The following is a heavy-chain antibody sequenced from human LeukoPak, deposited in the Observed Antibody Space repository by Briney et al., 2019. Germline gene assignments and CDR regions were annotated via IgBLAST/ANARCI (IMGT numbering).Heavy chain of an antibody. J-gene: IGHJ4*02. Sequence: SETLSLTCTVSGGSISSSSYYWGWIRQPPGKGLEWIGSIYYSGSTYYNPSLKSRVTISVDTSKNQFSLKLSSVTAADTAVYYCARSFFRATDFDYWGQGTLVTVSS. CDR1: GGSISSSSYY. V-gene: IGHV4-39*01. CDR2: IYYSGST. D-gene: IGHD1-14*01. CDR3: ARSFFRATDFDY.